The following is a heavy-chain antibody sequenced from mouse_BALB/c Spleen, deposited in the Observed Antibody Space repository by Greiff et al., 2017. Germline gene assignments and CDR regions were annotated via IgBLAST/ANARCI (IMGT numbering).Heavy chain of an antibody. V-gene: IGHV1-20*02. CDR1: GYLFTGYF. D-gene: IGHD2-4*01. J-gene: IGHJ4*01. CDR3: ARAIYYDYEWAMDY. CDR2: INPYIGDT. Sequence: VQLKESGPELVKPGASVKISCKASGYLFTGYFMNWVMQSHGKSLEWIGRINPYIGDTFYNQKFKGKATLTVDKSSSTAHMELRSLASEDSAVYYCARAIYYDYEWAMDYWGQGTSVTVSS.